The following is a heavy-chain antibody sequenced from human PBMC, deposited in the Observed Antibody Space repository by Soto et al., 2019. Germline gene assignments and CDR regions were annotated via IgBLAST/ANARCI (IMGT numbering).Heavy chain of an antibody. V-gene: IGHV3-30*03. CDR2: ISYDGSDK. D-gene: IGHD3-22*01. CDR3: ARDYYKYYDSSGYYRSPAY. J-gene: IGHJ4*02. CDR1: GVTFSSYG. Sequence: GGSLRISCAASGVTFSSYGMHWVRQAPGKGLEWVAVISYDGSDKDYADSVKGRFTISRDNSRNTLFLQMNSLRAEDTAVYYCARDYYKYYDSSGYYRSPAYWGQGTLVTVSS.